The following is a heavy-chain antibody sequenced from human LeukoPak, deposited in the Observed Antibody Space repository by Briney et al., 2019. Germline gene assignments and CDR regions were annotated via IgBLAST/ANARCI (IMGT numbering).Heavy chain of an antibody. V-gene: IGHV4-38-2*01. CDR3: ARQDTAMVKGWFDP. Sequence: PSETLSLTCAVSDYSISSGYYWGWIRQPPGRGLEWIGSINHSGNTYCNPSLKSRVAISIDTSKNDFSLKVTSVTAADTAVYFCARQDTAMVKGWFDPLGQGTLVTVSS. CDR2: INHSGNT. CDR1: DYSISSGYY. J-gene: IGHJ5*02. D-gene: IGHD5-18*01.